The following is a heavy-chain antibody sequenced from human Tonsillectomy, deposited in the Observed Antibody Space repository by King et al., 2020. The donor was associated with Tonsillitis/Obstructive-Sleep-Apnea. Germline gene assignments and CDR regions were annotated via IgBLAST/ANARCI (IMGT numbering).Heavy chain of an antibody. CDR1: GFSLSNARMG. CDR2: IFSNDEK. CDR3: ARLHEDGSSTSAPFDY. J-gene: IGHJ4*02. V-gene: IGHV2-26*01. D-gene: IGHD2-2*01. Sequence: VTLKESGPVLVKPTETLTLTCTVSGFSLSNARMGVSWIRQPPGKALEWLAHIFSNDEKSYSTSLKSRLTISKDTSKSQVVLTMTNMDPVDTATYYCARLHEDGSSTSAPFDYWGQGTLVTVSS.